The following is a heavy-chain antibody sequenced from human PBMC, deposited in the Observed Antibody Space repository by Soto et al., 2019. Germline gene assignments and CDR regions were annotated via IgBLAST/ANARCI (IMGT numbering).Heavy chain of an antibody. V-gene: IGHV4-31*03. D-gene: IGHD3-10*01. Sequence: SESLSLTCSVSGGSISSDGNYWSWIRQHPGKGLEWIGYIYYSGSTYYNPSLKSRVTISVDTSKNQFSLKLNSVTAADTAVYYCARARMVRGIIYYYGMDVWGQGTTVTVSS. CDR1: GGSISSDGNY. CDR2: IYYSGST. J-gene: IGHJ6*02. CDR3: ARARMVRGIIYYYGMDV.